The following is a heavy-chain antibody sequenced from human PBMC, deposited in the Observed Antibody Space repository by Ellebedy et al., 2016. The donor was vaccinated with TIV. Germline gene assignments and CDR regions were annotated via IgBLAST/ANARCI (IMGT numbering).Heavy chain of an antibody. V-gene: IGHV3-7*01. CDR1: GFTFSFYW. CDR3: ARGRYYCSSTSCYAPSWFDP. CDR2: IKQDGSEK. J-gene: IGHJ5*02. D-gene: IGHD2-2*01. Sequence: GESLKISXAASGFTFSFYWMGWVRQAPGKGLEWVANIKQDGSEKHYADSVKGRFTISRDNAKNSLYLQMNSLGAEDTAVYFCARGRYYCSSTSCYAPSWFDPWGQGTRVTVSS.